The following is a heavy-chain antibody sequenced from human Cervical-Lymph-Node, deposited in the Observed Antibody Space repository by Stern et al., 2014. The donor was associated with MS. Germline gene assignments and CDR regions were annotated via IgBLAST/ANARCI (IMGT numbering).Heavy chain of an antibody. Sequence: VQLVQSGAEVKKPGASVKVTCKTSENTFTGFYIHWVRQAPGQGLEWMGWINPTSGATNYAQRFQDRVSLTSDTSNSLAYMELDRLTSGDTAVYYCARISLGSGIDYWGQGSLVTVSS. CDR1: ENTFTGFY. CDR3: ARISLGSGIDY. V-gene: IGHV1-2*02. J-gene: IGHJ4*02. D-gene: IGHD1-26*01. CDR2: INPTSGAT.